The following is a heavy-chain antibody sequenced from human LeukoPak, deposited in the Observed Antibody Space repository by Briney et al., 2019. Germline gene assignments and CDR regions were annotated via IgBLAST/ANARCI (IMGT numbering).Heavy chain of an antibody. CDR1: GLTFSSHW. Sequence: GGSLRLSCAASGLTFSSHWMHWVRQAPGKGLVWVSRITNDGSSTTYADSVKGRFTISRDNSKNTLYLQMNSLRAEDTAVYYCAKEGRWLQFPPTDWGQGTLVTVSS. D-gene: IGHD5-24*01. CDR2: ITNDGSST. V-gene: IGHV3-74*01. J-gene: IGHJ4*02. CDR3: AKEGRWLQFPPTD.